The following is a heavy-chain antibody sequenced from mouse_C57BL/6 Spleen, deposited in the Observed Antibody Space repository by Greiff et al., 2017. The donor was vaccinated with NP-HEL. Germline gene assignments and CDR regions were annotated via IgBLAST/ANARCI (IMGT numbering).Heavy chain of an antibody. D-gene: IGHD1-1*01. CDR2: IYPGDGDT. J-gene: IGHJ4*01. CDR1: GYAFSSSW. Sequence: VQLVESGPELVKPGASVKISCKASGYAFSSSWMNWVKQRPGKGLEWIGRIYPGDGDTNYNGKFKGKATLTADKSSSTAYMQLSSLTSEDSAVYCCARWPVVATDYAMDYWGQGTSVTVSS. CDR3: ARWPVVATDYAMDY. V-gene: IGHV1-82*01.